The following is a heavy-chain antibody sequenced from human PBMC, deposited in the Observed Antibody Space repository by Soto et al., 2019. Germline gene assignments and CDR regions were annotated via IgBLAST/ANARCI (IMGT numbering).Heavy chain of an antibody. D-gene: IGHD2-2*01. Sequence: QVQLVQSGGDVKKPGASVKVSCKTSGYTFTSNGISWVRQAPGQGLEWMGWISGKTGKTSYAQKFQGRVAITTDTSTSTAYMELRSLRSDDTAVYYCARFPREIILVGMDVWGQGTTVTVSS. V-gene: IGHV1-18*04. CDR2: ISGKTGKT. J-gene: IGHJ6*02. CDR3: ARFPREIILVGMDV. CDR1: GYTFTSNG.